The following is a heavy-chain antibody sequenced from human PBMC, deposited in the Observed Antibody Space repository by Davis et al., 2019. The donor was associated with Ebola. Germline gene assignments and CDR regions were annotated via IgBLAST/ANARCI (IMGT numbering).Heavy chain of an antibody. CDR2: IPPDGSYR. D-gene: IGHD6-19*01. J-gene: IGHJ3*02. V-gene: IGHV3-30*02. CDR1: GFTFSSYG. CDR3: AKVLTSGWYVDALDI. Sequence: GGSLRLSCAASGFTFSSYGMHWVRQAPGKGLDWVAVIPPDGSYRYYADSVKGRFTISRDNSKNTLYLEMISLRPEDTAGYYCAKVLTSGWYVDALDIWGQGTMVTVSS.